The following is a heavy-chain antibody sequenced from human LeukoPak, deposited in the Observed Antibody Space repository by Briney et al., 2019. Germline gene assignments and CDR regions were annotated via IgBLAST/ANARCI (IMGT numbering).Heavy chain of an antibody. Sequence: GGSLRLSCAASGFIFSDYYMSWIRQTPGKGLEWISYISYTYSDIYYADSVRGRFTISRDNAKNSLYLQMNNLRAEDTAVYYCAKSPPVAGIPFDYWGQGTLVTVSS. V-gene: IGHV3-11*01. CDR3: AKSPPVAGIPFDY. D-gene: IGHD6-19*01. CDR2: ISYTYSDI. J-gene: IGHJ4*02. CDR1: GFIFSDYY.